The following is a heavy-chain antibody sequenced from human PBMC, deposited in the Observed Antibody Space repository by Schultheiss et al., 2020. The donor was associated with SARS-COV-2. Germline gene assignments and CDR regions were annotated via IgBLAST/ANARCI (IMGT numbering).Heavy chain of an antibody. CDR2: IYYSGST. V-gene: IGHV4-59*12. CDR1: GGSISSYY. Sequence: SETLSLTCAVYGGSISSYYWSWIRQPPGKGLEWIGYIYYSGSTNYNPSLKSRVTMSVDTSKNQFSLKLSSVTAADTAVYYCARAPNCSGGSCSDYWGQGTLVTVSS. D-gene: IGHD2-15*01. J-gene: IGHJ4*02. CDR3: ARAPNCSGGSCSDY.